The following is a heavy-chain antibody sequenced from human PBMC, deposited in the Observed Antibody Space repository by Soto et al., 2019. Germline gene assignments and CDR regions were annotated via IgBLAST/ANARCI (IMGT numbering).Heavy chain of an antibody. V-gene: IGHV3-11*01. Sequence: GESLRLSXAASGFTFSNYYMSWISPAHGKGLEWVSDISSSFLTIHYAESVKGRFSISRDNAKKSLFLQMNSLSATDTAVYYCGRVSANSWEVNGCGYFDYWGQGALVTVSS. D-gene: IGHD1-26*01. CDR3: GRVSANSWEVNGCGYFDY. CDR2: ISSSFLTI. J-gene: IGHJ4*02. CDR1: GFTFSNYY.